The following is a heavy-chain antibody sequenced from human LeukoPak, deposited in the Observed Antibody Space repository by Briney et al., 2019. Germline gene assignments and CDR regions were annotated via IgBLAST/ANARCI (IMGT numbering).Heavy chain of an antibody. J-gene: IGHJ3*02. D-gene: IGHD3-9*01. CDR2: LSSKANSYAT. CDR3: TSVLRYFDWLNAFDI. Sequence: GGSLRFSCAASGFTFSGSAMHWVRQASGKGLEWVGRLSSKANSYATAYAASVKGRFTISRDDSKNTAYLQMNSLKTEDTAVYYCTSVLRYFDWLNAFDIWGQGTMVTVSS. CDR1: GFTFSGSA. V-gene: IGHV3-73*01.